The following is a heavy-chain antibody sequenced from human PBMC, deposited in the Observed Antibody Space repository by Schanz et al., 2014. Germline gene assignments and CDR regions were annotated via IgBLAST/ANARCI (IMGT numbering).Heavy chain of an antibody. CDR3: AREGEWGYDPPRH. V-gene: IGHV3-21*01. Sequence: QLVESGGGLVKPGGSLRLSCATSGFNLRRYSMNWVRQAPGGGLEWVSSISATSNFVHYAASVEGRFTVSRDNANNVMYLQMNSLRVGDTAMYYCAREGEWGYDPPRHWGQGTLVTVSS. J-gene: IGHJ4*02. CDR1: GFNLRRYS. D-gene: IGHD5-12*01. CDR2: ISATSNFV.